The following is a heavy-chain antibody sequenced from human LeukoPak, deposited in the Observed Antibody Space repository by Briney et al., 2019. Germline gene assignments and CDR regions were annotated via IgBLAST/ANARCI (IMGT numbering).Heavy chain of an antibody. CDR3: ARQSCSSTSCPLVYYFDY. Sequence: GESLKISCKGSGYSFTSCWIGWVRQMPGKGLEWMGIIYPGDSDTRYSPSFQGHVTISADKSISTAYLQWSSLKASDTAMYYCARQSCSSTSCPLVYYFDYWGQGTLVTVSS. J-gene: IGHJ4*02. V-gene: IGHV5-51*01. CDR1: GYSFTSCW. D-gene: IGHD2-2*01. CDR2: IYPGDSDT.